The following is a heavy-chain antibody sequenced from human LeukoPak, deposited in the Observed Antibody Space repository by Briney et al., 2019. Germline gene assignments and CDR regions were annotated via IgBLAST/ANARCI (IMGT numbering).Heavy chain of an antibody. Sequence: PGGSLRLSCAASGFTFSSYWMHWVRQAPGKGLVWVSRINTDGSSTSYADSVKGRFTISRDNAKNTLYLQMNSLRAEDTAVYYCARQARVAGTGFDYWGQGTLVTVSS. CDR2: INTDGSST. CDR1: GFTFSSYW. D-gene: IGHD6-19*01. CDR3: ARQARVAGTGFDY. J-gene: IGHJ4*02. V-gene: IGHV3-74*01.